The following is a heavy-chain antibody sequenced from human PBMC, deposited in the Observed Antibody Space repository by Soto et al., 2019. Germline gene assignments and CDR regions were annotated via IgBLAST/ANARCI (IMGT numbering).Heavy chain of an antibody. CDR3: AKESVESTYSYYGMDV. Sequence: QVQLVESGGGVVQPGRSLRLSCAASGFSFSTYGMHWVRQAPGKGLVWVSVVSFDAKNKYYIDSVEGRVTISRDNSKNMLYLQMNSLRREDTAVYYCAKESVESTYSYYGMDVWGPGTTVTVSS. V-gene: IGHV3-30*18. CDR1: GFSFSTYG. J-gene: IGHJ6*02. CDR2: VSFDAKNK. D-gene: IGHD4-4*01.